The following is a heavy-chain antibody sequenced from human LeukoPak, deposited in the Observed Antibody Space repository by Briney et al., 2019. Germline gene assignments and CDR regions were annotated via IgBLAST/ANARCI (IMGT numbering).Heavy chain of an antibody. V-gene: IGHV4-31*03. D-gene: IGHD4-11*01. CDR2: IYYSGST. J-gene: IGHJ4*02. Sequence: PSETLSLTCTVSGGSISSGGYYWSWIRQHPGKGLEWIGYIYYSGSTYYNPSLKSRVTISVDTSKNQFSLKLSSVTAADTAVYYCARDLGKSLPAVTAWAYWGQGTLVTVSS. CDR1: GGSISSGGYY. CDR3: ARDLGKSLPAVTAWAY.